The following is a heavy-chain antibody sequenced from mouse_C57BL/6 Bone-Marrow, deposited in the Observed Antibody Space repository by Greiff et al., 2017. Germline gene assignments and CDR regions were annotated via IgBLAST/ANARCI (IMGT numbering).Heavy chain of an antibody. Sequence: VQLQQSGAELVRPGASVKLSCTASGFNIKDDYMHWVKQRPEQGLEWIGWIDPENGDTEYASKFQGKATITADTSSNTAYLQLSSRTSEDTAVYYCTTPYYYGSSYVNFDYWGQGTTLTVSS. CDR1: GFNIKDDY. D-gene: IGHD1-1*01. CDR2: IDPENGDT. CDR3: TTPYYYGSSYVNFDY. J-gene: IGHJ2*01. V-gene: IGHV14-4*01.